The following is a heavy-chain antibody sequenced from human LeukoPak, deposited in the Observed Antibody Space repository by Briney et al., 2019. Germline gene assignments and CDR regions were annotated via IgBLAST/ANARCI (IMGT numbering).Heavy chain of an antibody. CDR1: GFTFSSYA. J-gene: IGHJ6*02. V-gene: IGHV3-23*01. CDR3: ANLPSGADTYYYYGMDV. Sequence: PGGSLRLSCAASGFTFSSYAMSWVRQAPGKGLEWVSAIGGSGGSTYYADSVKGRFTISRDNSKNTLYLQMNSLRAEDTAVYYCANLPSGADTYYYYGMDVWGQGTTVTVSS. CDR2: IGGSGGST. D-gene: IGHD3-10*01.